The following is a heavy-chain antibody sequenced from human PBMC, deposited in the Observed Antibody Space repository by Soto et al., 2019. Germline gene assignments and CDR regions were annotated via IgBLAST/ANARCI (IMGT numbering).Heavy chain of an antibody. D-gene: IGHD3-22*01. CDR1: GGSVSSGSYY. Sequence: SETLSLPCTVSGGSVSSGSYYWSWIRQQPGKGLEWIEYIYYSGSTNFNPSLKSRVTISVDTSKNQFSLKLSSVTAADTAVCYCARGYYYDIRALGYWGHGTLVTVSS. V-gene: IGHV4-61*01. CDR3: ARGYYYDIRALGY. CDR2: IYYSGST. J-gene: IGHJ4*01.